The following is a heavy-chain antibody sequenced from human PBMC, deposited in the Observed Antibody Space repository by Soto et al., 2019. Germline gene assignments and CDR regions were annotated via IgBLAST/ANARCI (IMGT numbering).Heavy chain of an antibody. V-gene: IGHV1-69*13. Sequence: SVTASCKASGGTFRSSAISWLRQAPGQGLEWMGGIIPIFGTANYAQKFQGRVTITADESTSTAYMELSSLRSEDTAVYYCARDLKPPYYYDSSGYDYWGQGTLVTV. CDR1: GGTFRSSA. D-gene: IGHD3-22*01. CDR2: IIPIFGTA. J-gene: IGHJ4*02. CDR3: ARDLKPPYYYDSSGYDY.